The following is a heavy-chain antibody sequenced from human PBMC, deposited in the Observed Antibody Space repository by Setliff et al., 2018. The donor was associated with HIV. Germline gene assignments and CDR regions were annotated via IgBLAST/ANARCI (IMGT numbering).Heavy chain of an antibody. CDR2: VYYTGSA. D-gene: IGHD2-15*01. CDR1: GGSINNYY. CDR3: ARDRCGGSCPFGY. J-gene: IGHJ4*02. V-gene: IGHV4-39*07. Sequence: PSETLSLTCSVSGGSINNYYWGWIRQAPGKGLEWIGNVYYTGSAFYNPSLKSRVTISVDTSKNQFSLRLTSVTAADTAMYYCARDRCGGSCPFGYWGQGMLVTVSS.